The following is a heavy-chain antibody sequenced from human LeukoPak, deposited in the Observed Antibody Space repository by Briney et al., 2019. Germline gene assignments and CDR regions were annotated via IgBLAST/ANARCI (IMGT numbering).Heavy chain of an antibody. V-gene: IGHV5-51*01. Sequence: PGESLKISCKGSEYSFTSYWIGWVRQMPGKGLEWMGIIYPGDSDTRYSPSFQGQVTISADKSITTAYLQWSSLKASDTAMYYCARQTVDTAMAIDYWGQGTLVTVSS. CDR3: ARQTVDTAMAIDY. CDR1: EYSFTSYW. CDR2: IYPGDSDT. D-gene: IGHD5-18*01. J-gene: IGHJ4*02.